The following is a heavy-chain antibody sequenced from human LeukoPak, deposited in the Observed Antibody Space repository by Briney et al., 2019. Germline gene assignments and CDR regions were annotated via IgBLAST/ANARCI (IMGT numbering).Heavy chain of an antibody. Sequence: GGSLRLSFAASGFTFSSYGMHWVRQAPGKGLEWVAVISYGGSNKYYADSVKGRFTISRDNSKNTLYLQMISLRAEDTALYYCAKGYSGYDYWAFDIWGQGTMVTVPS. J-gene: IGHJ3*02. D-gene: IGHD5-12*01. CDR2: ISYGGSNK. CDR1: GFTFSSYG. V-gene: IGHV3-30*18. CDR3: AKGYSGYDYWAFDI.